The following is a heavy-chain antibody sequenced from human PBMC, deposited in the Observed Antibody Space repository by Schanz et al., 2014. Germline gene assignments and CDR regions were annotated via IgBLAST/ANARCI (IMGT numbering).Heavy chain of an antibody. J-gene: IGHJ4*02. Sequence: EVQLLESGGGLVQPGGSLRLSCAASGFTFSSYAMSWVRQAPGKGLEWVSSINTGGDSTYYADSVKGRFTISRDNAKNSLYLQMNSLRAEDTAVYYCVRDSFFAFDYWGQGTLVTVSS. CDR1: GFTFSSYA. CDR3: VRDSFFAFDY. D-gene: IGHD3-3*01. V-gene: IGHV3-23*01. CDR2: INTGGDST.